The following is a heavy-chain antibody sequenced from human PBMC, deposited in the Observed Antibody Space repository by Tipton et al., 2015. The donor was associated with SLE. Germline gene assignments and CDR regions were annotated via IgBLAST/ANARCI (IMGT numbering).Heavy chain of an antibody. CDR3: AREVAIADVDYFDY. CDR2: INPKTGTT. CDR1: GYTFTDYY. Sequence: QVQLVQSGPEVNKPGASVKVSCKASGYTFTDYYINWVRQAPGQGLEWMGWINPKTGTTNYAQEFQGRVTMTRDMSINTAYMELSRLGSDDTAVYYCAREVAIADVDYFDYWGQGTLVTVSS. V-gene: IGHV1-2*02. D-gene: IGHD2-21*01. J-gene: IGHJ4*02.